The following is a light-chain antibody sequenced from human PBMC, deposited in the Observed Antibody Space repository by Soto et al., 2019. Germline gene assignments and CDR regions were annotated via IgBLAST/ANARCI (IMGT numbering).Light chain of an antibody. Sequence: QSVLTQPPSVSEAPRQRVTISCSGSSSNIGNNVVNWYQQLPGKAPKLLIYYDDRLPSGVSDRFSASKSGTSASLAISGLQSEDEADYYCAAWDDSLNGWVFGGGTKLPS. V-gene: IGLV1-36*01. J-gene: IGLJ3*02. CDR3: AAWDDSLNGWV. CDR2: YDD. CDR1: SSNIGNNV.